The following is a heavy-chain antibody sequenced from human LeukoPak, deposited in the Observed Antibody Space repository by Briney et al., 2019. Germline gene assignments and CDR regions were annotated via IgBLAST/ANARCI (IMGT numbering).Heavy chain of an antibody. D-gene: IGHD6-19*01. J-gene: IGHJ4*02. CDR2: ISWNSGYI. CDR1: GFTFDNYA. CDR3: AKVRGTYSSGYFFDY. V-gene: IGHV3-9*01. Sequence: GGSLRLSCAASGFTFDNYAMHWVRQAPGKGLEWLSIISWNSGYIGYADSVTGRFTISRDNAKKSLDLQMNSLRAEDTAFYYCAKVRGTYSSGYFFDYWGQGTLVTVSS.